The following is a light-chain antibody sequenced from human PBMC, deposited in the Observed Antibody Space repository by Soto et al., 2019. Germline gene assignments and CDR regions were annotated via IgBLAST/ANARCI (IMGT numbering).Light chain of an antibody. CDR1: SSDVGSYNL. CDR3: CSYAGSSTVV. V-gene: IGLV2-23*01. J-gene: IGLJ2*01. Sequence: QSALTQPASVSGSPGQSIPISCTGTSSDVGSYNLVSWYQRHPGKAPKLMIYEGSKRPSGVSNRFSGSKSGNTASLTISGLQAEDEADYYCCSYAGSSTVVFGGGTKVTVL. CDR2: EGS.